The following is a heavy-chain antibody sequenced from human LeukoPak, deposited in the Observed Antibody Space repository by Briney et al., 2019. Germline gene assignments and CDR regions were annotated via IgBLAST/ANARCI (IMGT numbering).Heavy chain of an antibody. Sequence: GGSLRLSCAVSGFTFSNYAMHWVRQAPGKGLEWVAVISYDGGNKYYADSVKGRFTISRDNSKNTLYLQMNSLRAEDTAVYYCARAYRYFLDVWGQGTTVTVSS. J-gene: IGHJ6*02. CDR2: ISYDGGNK. CDR1: GFTFSNYA. CDR3: ARAYRYFLDV. V-gene: IGHV3-30*14. D-gene: IGHD3-9*01.